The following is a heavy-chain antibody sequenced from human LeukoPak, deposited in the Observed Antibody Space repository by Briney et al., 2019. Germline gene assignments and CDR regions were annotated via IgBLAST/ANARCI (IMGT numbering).Heavy chain of an antibody. CDR1: GLTFSSYW. D-gene: IGHD4-17*01. V-gene: IGHV3-7*03. Sequence: GGSLRLSCAASGLTFSSYWMRWVRQAPGKGLEWVANIKRDGSEKYYVDSVKGRFTISRDNSKNTLYLQMNSLRAEDTAVYYCAKSPTVTTKYYYYYMDVWGKGTTVTVSS. CDR3: AKSPTVTTKYYYYYMDV. J-gene: IGHJ6*03. CDR2: IKRDGSEK.